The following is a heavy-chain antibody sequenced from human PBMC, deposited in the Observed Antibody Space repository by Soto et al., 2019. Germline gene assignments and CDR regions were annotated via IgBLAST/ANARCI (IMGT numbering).Heavy chain of an antibody. CDR2: IIPIVGTA. D-gene: IGHD2-21*02. V-gene: IGHV1-69*12. CDR1: GGTFRNYA. Sequence: QVQLVQSGAEVKKPGSSVRVSCKASGGTFRNYAISWVRQAPGQGLEWIGGIIPIVGTANYAQNFQGRLTIIADEFTSKAYMELSSLRSEDTAVYYCARSDYCGGDCYAFLDYWGQGTLVTVSS. J-gene: IGHJ4*02. CDR3: ARSDYCGGDCYAFLDY.